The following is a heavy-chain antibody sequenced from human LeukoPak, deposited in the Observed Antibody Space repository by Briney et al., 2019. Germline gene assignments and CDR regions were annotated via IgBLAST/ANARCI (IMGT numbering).Heavy chain of an antibody. D-gene: IGHD3-3*01. CDR1: GFTFSSYA. Sequence: PGGSLRLSCSASGFTFSSYAMHWVRQAPGKGLEYVSAISSNGGSTYYADSVKGRFTISRDNSKNTLYLQMSSLRAEDTAVYYCAREITIFGVVTPPDYWGQGTLVTVSS. CDR2: ISSNGGST. CDR3: AREITIFGVVTPPDY. J-gene: IGHJ4*02. V-gene: IGHV3-64D*06.